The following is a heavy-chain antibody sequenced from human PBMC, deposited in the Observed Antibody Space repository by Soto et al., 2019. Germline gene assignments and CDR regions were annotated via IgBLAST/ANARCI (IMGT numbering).Heavy chain of an antibody. CDR2: INPETGGT. CDR1: GYTFTGYY. Sequence: ASVKVSCKASGYTFTGYYVHWVREAPGQGLEWMGWINPETGGTSYAQKFQGRVTLSRDTSINTAYLELSRLRFDDAAVYFCARERYQVISDGMDVWGRGTTVTVSS. CDR3: ARERYQVISDGMDV. D-gene: IGHD2-2*01. V-gene: IGHV1-2*02. J-gene: IGHJ6*02.